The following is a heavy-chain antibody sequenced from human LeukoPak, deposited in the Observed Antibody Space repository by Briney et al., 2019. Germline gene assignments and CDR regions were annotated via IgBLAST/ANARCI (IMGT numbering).Heavy chain of an antibody. Sequence: GGSLRLSCAVSGFTVSTNYMSWVRQAPGKGLEWVSVIYSGGDTYYADSVKGRFTISRDNSKNTLYLQMNSLRGEDTAVCYCARDFGHATTHWGQGTLVSVSS. V-gene: IGHV3-53*01. CDR3: ARDFGHATTH. CDR2: IYSGGDT. D-gene: IGHD3-3*01. J-gene: IGHJ4*02. CDR1: GFTVSTNY.